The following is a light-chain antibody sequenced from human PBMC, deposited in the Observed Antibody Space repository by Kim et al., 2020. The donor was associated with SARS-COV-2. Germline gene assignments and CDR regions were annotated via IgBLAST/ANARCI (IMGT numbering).Light chain of an antibody. J-gene: IGLJ1*01. CDR2: DND. CDR1: SSNIGNNY. CDR3: GAWDNSLSAYV. V-gene: IGLV1-51*01. Sequence: QSVLTQPPSVSAAPGQKVTISCSGSSSNIGNNYVSWYQQLPGTAPKVFIYDNDKRPSGIPDRFSGSKSGTSATLGITGLQTGDEADYYCGAWDNSLSAYVFGSGTKVTVL.